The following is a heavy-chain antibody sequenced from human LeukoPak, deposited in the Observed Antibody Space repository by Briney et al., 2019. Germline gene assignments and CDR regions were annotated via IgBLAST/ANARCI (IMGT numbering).Heavy chain of an antibody. Sequence: GGSLRLSCAAAGFTFDEYAMHWVRQAPGKGLEWVSLISGDGSNTWYADSVKGRFTISRDNTENSLYLHMNSLGTEDTAFYYCAKDKSPLYYDYMWGSYRLPFDSWGQGTLVTVSS. CDR1: GFTFDEYA. J-gene: IGHJ4*02. CDR3: AKDKSPLYYDYMWGSYRLPFDS. D-gene: IGHD3-16*02. CDR2: ISGDGSNT. V-gene: IGHV3-43*02.